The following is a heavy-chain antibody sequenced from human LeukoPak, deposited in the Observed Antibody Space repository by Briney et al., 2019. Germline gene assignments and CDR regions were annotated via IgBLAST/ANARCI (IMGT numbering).Heavy chain of an antibody. J-gene: IGHJ4*02. D-gene: IGHD5-18*01. CDR2: IKSKTDGGTT. CDR3: TTGCGYSYGYDY. Sequence: GGSLRLSCAASGFTFSNAWMSWVRQAPGKGLEWVGRIKSKTDGGTTDYAAPVKGRFTISRDDSKNTLYLQMNSLKTEDTAVYYCTTGCGYSYGYDYWGQGTLVTVSS. CDR1: GFTFSNAW. V-gene: IGHV3-15*01.